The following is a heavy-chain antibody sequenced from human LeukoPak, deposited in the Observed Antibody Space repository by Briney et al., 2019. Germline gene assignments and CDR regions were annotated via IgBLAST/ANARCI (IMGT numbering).Heavy chain of an antibody. CDR3: AKEINWRPSLGFDY. CDR1: GIIFSSYA. CDR2: ITGNGDRT. V-gene: IGHV3-23*01. Sequence: GGSLRLSCTVSGIIFSSYAMNWARQAPGKGLEWVSGITGNGDRTYYADSVKGRFTISRDNSKNTLYLQMNSLRVEDTAVYYCAKEINWRPSLGFDYWGQGTLVTVSS. J-gene: IGHJ4*02. D-gene: IGHD1-1*01.